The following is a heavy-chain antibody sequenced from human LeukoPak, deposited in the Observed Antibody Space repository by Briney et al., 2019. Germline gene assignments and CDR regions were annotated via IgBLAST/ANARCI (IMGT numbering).Heavy chain of an antibody. D-gene: IGHD6-13*01. CDR1: GYTFTTYW. V-gene: IGHV5-51*01. CDR3: ARHISGYSSSPGY. J-gene: IGHJ4*02. CDR2: IFPGDSDT. Sequence: GESLKISCEVSGYTFTTYWIAWVRQMPGKGLEWMGSIFPGDSDTRYNPSFQGQVTISADESINTAYLQWSTLRASDTAMYYCARHISGYSSSPGYWGQGTLVTVSS.